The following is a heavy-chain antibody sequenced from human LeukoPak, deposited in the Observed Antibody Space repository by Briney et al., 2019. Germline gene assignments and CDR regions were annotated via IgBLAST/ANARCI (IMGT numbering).Heavy chain of an antibody. CDR3: ARGGPNVDTAMVFDY. CDR1: GYSFTSYW. D-gene: IGHD5-18*01. CDR2: IYPGDSDT. V-gene: IGHV5-51*01. J-gene: IGHJ4*02. Sequence: GESLKISCKGSGYSFTSYWIGWVRQMPGKGLEWMGIIYPGDSDTRYSPSFQGQVTISADKSISTAYLQWSSLKASDTAMYYCARGGPNVDTAMVFDYWGQGTLVTVSS.